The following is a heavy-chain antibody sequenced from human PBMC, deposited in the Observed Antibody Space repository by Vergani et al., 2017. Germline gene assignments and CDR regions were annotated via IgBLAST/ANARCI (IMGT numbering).Heavy chain of an antibody. Sequence: EVQLVESGGGLVKPGGSLRLSCAASGFTFSSYSMNWVRQAPGKGLEWVSSISSSSSYIYYADSVKGRFTISRDNAKNSLYLQMNSLRAEDTAVYYCSILRASDCLSYYYYVMDLWRQGTTVIVSS. CDR2: ISSSSSYI. CDR1: GFTFSSYS. CDR3: SILRASDCLSYYYYVMDL. D-gene: IGHD2-21*01. V-gene: IGHV3-21*01. J-gene: IGHJ6*02.